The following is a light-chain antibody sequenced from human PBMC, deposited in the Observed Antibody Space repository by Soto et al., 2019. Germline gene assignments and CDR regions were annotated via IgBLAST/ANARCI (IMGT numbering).Light chain of an antibody. CDR2: EVS. CDR1: SSDVGGYNY. CDR3: SSYTSSSTLGV. Sequence: QSVLTQPASVSGSPGQSITISCTGTSSDVGGYNYVSLYQQHPGKAPKRMIYEVSNRPSGVSNRFSGSKSGNTASLTISGLQAEDEADYYCSSYTSSSTLGVFGTGTKVTVL. J-gene: IGLJ1*01. V-gene: IGLV2-14*01.